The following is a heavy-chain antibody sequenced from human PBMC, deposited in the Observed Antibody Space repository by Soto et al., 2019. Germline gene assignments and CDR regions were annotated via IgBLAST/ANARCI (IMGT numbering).Heavy chain of an antibody. CDR3: ARVATGSYNWFDP. CDR1: GFSFSTYW. D-gene: IGHD1-26*01. Sequence: GRSLRLSCAASGFSFSTYWMHWVRQAPGKGLVWVSRINSDGIRINYGDSVKGRFTVSRDNAKNRVYLQMNSLRADDTAVYYCARVATGSYNWFDPWGQGTLVTVSS. V-gene: IGHV3-74*01. CDR2: INSDGIRI. J-gene: IGHJ5*02.